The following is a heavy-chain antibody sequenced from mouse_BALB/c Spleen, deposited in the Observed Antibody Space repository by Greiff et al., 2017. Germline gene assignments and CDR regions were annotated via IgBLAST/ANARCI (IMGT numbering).Heavy chain of an antibody. CDR1: EFTFSSFG. J-gene: IGHJ4*01. CDR2: ISSGSSTI. Sequence: EVRLVESGGGLVQPGGSRKLSCAASEFTFSSFGMHWVRQAPEKGLEWVAYISSGSSTIYYADTVKGRFTISRDNPKNTLFLQMTSLRSEDTAMYYCARSEGSYYAMDYWGQGTSVTVSS. V-gene: IGHV5-17*02. CDR3: ARSEGSYYAMDY.